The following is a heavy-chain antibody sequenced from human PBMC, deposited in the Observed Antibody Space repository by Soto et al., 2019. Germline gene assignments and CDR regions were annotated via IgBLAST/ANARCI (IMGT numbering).Heavy chain of an antibody. Sequence: ASVKVSCKASGYTFTSYGISWVRQAPGQGLEWMGWISAYNGNTNYAQKLQGRVTMTRDTSISTAYMELSRLRSDDTAVYYCARSYYDFWSGYHPINAAPYYYYGMDVWGQGTTVTVSS. CDR1: GYTFTSYG. CDR3: ARSYYDFWSGYHPINAAPYYYYGMDV. D-gene: IGHD3-3*01. CDR2: ISAYNGNT. J-gene: IGHJ6*02. V-gene: IGHV1-18*01.